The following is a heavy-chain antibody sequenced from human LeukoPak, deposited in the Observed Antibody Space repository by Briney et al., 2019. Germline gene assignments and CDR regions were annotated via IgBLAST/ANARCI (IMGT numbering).Heavy chain of an antibody. CDR3: ARFPSFYDLSGAANAFDI. J-gene: IGHJ3*02. CDR1: ADSMSNFW. CDR2: IHTSGGN. V-gene: IGHV4-4*07. D-gene: IGHD2-15*01. Sequence: SETLSLTCTVSADSMSNFWWNWIRLPAGKGLGWIGRIHTSGGNNYNPSLRSRVTMSLDTSKNQFSLQLTTVTAADTAVYYCARFPSFYDLSGAANAFDIWGQGTMVIVSS.